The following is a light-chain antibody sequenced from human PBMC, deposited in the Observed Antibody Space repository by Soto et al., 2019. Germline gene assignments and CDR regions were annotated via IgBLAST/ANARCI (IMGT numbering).Light chain of an antibody. CDR3: HQYNNWPPWT. CDR1: QSVSSN. V-gene: IGKV3-15*01. J-gene: IGKJ1*01. CDR2: GAS. Sequence: EILMTQSPATLSLSPGERDTLSCRASQSVSSNLAWYQQKPGQAPRLLIFGASTRATGIPARFSGSGSGTEFTLTISSLQSEDFAVYYCHQYNNWPPWTFGQGTKVDIK.